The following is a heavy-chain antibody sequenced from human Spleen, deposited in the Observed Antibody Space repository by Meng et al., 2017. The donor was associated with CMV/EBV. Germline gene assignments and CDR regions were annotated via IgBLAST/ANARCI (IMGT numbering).Heavy chain of an antibody. D-gene: IGHD3-10*01. CDR3: AKRYSVGGAGGFFDC. Sequence: GESLKISCAASGFVFDNFAMSWVRQAPGKGLEWVSSITGSGGDTHYAGSVQGRFTISRDKSKNTLYLQMNSLRTEDTAIYYCAKRYSVGGAGGFFDCWGQGALVTVSS. CDR2: ITGSGGDT. CDR1: GFVFDNFA. V-gene: IGHV3-23*01. J-gene: IGHJ4*02.